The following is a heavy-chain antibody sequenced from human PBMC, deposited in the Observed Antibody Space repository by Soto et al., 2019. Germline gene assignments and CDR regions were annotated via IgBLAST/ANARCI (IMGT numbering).Heavy chain of an antibody. J-gene: IGHJ3*02. Sequence: EVQMLESGGGLVQPGGSLRLSCAASGFTCRSYDMSWVRQAPGKGLEWVSTILVGGSTHYPVSVKGRFTISRDNSKNTVFLQMNSLTAGDTAVYYCAKATATGGGAFDICGQGTMVTVSS. CDR2: ILVGGST. CDR1: GFTCRSYD. V-gene: IGHV3-23*01. D-gene: IGHD2-8*02. CDR3: AKATATGGGAFDI.